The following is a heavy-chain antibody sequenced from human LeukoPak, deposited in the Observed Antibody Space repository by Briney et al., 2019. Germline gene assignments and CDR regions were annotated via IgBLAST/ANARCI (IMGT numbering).Heavy chain of an antibody. CDR2: IYPGDSDT. J-gene: IGHJ4*02. D-gene: IGHD2-15*01. V-gene: IGHV5-51*01. CDR1: GYRFTSYW. Sequence: GESLKISFKGSGYRFTSYWIGRVRQMPGQGLEWMGIIYPGDSDTRYSPSFQGQVTISADKSISTAYLQWSSLKASDTAMYYCARPHGYCSGGSCYSSDYFDYWGQGTLVTVSS. CDR3: ARPHGYCSGGSCYSSDYFDY.